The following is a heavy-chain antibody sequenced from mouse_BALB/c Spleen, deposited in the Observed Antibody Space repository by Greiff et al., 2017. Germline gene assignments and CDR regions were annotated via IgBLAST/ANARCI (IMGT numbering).Heavy chain of an antibody. D-gene: IGHD1-1*01. Sequence: VQLQQSGAELVRSGASVKLSCTASGFNIKDYYMHWVKQRPEQGLEWIGWIDPENGDTEYAPKFQGKATMTADTSSNTAYLQLSSLTSEDTAVYYCNPYYYGSSQYYIDYWGQGTTLTVSS. V-gene: IGHV14-4*02. CDR2: IDPENGDT. J-gene: IGHJ2*01. CDR3: NPYYYGSSQYYIDY. CDR1: GFNIKDYY.